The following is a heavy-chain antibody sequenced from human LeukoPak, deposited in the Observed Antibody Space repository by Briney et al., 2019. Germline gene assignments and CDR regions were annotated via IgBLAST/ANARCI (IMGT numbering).Heavy chain of an antibody. V-gene: IGHV4-59*01. Sequence: SETLSLTCTVSGGSISTYYWSWIRQPPGKGLEWIGYIYYSGSTNYNPSLKSRVTISVDTSKNQFSLKLNSVTAADTAVYYCARDRGYSDSSGSAFDIWGQGTMVTVSS. CDR2: IYYSGST. CDR1: GGSISTYY. D-gene: IGHD3-22*01. CDR3: ARDRGYSDSSGSAFDI. J-gene: IGHJ3*02.